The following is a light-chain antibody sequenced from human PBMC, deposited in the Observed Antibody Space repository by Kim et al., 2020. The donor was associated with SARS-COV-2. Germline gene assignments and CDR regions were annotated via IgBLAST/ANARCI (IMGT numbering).Light chain of an antibody. CDR3: QQANSMPLT. CDR2: AAS. J-gene: IGKJ5*01. CDR1: QDSSRW. V-gene: IGKV1-12*01. Sequence: ASVGDSVTITCRASQDSSRWVAWYQQRPGKAPKILIYAASDLQNGVASRFSGSGSGTDFTLTISSLQPEDFATYYCQQANSMPLTFGQGTRLGIK.